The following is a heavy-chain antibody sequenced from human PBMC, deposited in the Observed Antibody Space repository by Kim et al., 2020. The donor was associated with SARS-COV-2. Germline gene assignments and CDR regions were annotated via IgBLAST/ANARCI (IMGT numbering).Heavy chain of an antibody. V-gene: IGHV4-39*01. Sequence: NPSLKSRVAISVDTSKNQFSLKLSSVTAAGTAVYYRARPQSENYYYGMDVWGQGTTVTVSS. J-gene: IGHJ6*02. CDR3: ARPQSENYYYGMDV.